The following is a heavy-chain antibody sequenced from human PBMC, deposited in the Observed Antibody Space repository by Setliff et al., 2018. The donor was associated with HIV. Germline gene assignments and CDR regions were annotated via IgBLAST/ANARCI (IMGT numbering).Heavy chain of an antibody. D-gene: IGHD6-19*01. CDR1: GGSISSSSYY. CDR2: IYYSGST. V-gene: IGHV4-39*01. J-gene: IGHJ4*02. CDR3: ARRGRIAVAGGFDY. Sequence: SETLSLTCTVSGGSISSSSYYWGWIHQPPGKGLEWIGRIYYSGSTYYNPSLKSRGTISVDTSKNQFSLKLSSVTAADTAVYYCARRGRIAVAGGFDYWGQGTLVTVSS.